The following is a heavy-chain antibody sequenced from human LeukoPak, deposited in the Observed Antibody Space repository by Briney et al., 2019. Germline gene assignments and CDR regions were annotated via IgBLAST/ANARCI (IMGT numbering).Heavy chain of an antibody. Sequence: GGSLRLSCAASGFTFNSYAMTWVRQAPGKGLEWVSAISGSGGSTYYADSVKGRFTISRDNSKNTLYLQMNSLRAEDTAVYYCAKLLYSSSWYFDYWGQGTLVTVSS. V-gene: IGHV3-23*01. CDR3: AKLLYSSSWYFDY. CDR1: GFTFNSYA. CDR2: ISGSGGST. J-gene: IGHJ4*02. D-gene: IGHD6-13*01.